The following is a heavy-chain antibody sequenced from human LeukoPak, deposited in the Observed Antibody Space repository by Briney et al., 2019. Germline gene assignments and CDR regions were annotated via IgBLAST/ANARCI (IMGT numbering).Heavy chain of an antibody. V-gene: IGHV1-18*04. J-gene: IGHJ3*02. CDR1: GYTFTTNG. D-gene: IGHD2-2*01. CDR3: ARLRGGFYSSRDAFDI. CDR2: ISPYDGDT. Sequence: ASVKVSCKASGYTFTTNGVSWVRQVPGQGLEWLAWISPYDGDTNYTPDLQGRVTLSTDTSTSTAYMELTSLRPDDTAVYYCARLRGGFYSSRDAFDIWGQGTMVTVSS.